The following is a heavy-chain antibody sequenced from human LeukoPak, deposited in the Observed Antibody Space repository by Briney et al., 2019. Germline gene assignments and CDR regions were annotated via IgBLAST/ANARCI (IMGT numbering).Heavy chain of an antibody. CDR3: ARGIVVVPAAILDPYWFDP. J-gene: IGHJ5*02. V-gene: IGHV1-8*01. CDR1: GYTFTSYD. CDR2: MNPNSGNT. D-gene: IGHD2-2*02. Sequence: GASVKVSCKASGYTFTSYDINWVRQATGQGLEWMGWMNPNSGNTGYAQKFQGRVTMTRNTSISTAYMELSSLRSEDTAVYYCARGIVVVPAAILDPYWFDPWGQGTRSPSPQ.